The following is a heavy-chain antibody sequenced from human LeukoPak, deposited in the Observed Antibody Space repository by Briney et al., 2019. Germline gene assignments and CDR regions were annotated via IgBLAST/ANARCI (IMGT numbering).Heavy chain of an antibody. CDR2: IYSGGST. CDR3: ASGVATVTQYYFDY. J-gene: IGHJ4*02. CDR1: GFTVSSNY. Sequence: GGSLRLSCAASGFTVSSNYMSWVRQAPGKGLEWVPIIYSGGSTYYADSVKGRFTISRDNSKNTLYLQMNSLRVEDTAVYYCASGVATVTQYYFDYWGQGTLVTVSS. V-gene: IGHV3-53*01. D-gene: IGHD4-17*01.